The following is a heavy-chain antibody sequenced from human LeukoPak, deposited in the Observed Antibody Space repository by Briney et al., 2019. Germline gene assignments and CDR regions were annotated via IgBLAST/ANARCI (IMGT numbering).Heavy chain of an antibody. V-gene: IGHV3-11*01. Sequence: GGSLRLSCAASGFTFSDYYMSWIRQAPGKGLEWVSYISSGGNTVYYADSVKGRFTISRDNSRNTLYLQMNSLRAEDTAVYYCARALNGFDIWGPGTLVTVSS. CDR2: ISSGGNTV. CDR3: ARALNGFDI. CDR1: GFTFSDYY. J-gene: IGHJ3*02.